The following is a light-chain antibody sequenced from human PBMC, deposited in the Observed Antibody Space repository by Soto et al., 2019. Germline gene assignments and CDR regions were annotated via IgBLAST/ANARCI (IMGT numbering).Light chain of an antibody. V-gene: IGKV1-6*01. CDR1: QGVSND. CDR2: AAS. J-gene: IGKJ3*01. Sequence: AIQMTQSPASLSASVGDRVTITCRASQGVSNDLGGYQQKPGKAPKLLIYAASSLQSGVPSRFSGSGSGTDFTLTISSLQPEDFASYYCLQDYNYPFTFGPGTKVDIK. CDR3: LQDYNYPFT.